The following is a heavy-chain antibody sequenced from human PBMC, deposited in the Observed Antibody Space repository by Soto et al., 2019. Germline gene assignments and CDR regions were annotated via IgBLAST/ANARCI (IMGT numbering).Heavy chain of an antibody. V-gene: IGHV3-23*01. J-gene: IGHJ1*01. Sequence: GGSLRLSCAASGFTFSSYAMSWVRQAPGKGLEWVSAISGSGGSTYYADSVKGRFTISRDNSENTLYLQMNSLRAEDTAVYYCAKDLVVPAATIAEYFQHWGQGTLVTVSS. CDR3: AKDLVVPAATIAEYFQH. CDR2: ISGSGGST. CDR1: GFTFSSYA. D-gene: IGHD2-2*01.